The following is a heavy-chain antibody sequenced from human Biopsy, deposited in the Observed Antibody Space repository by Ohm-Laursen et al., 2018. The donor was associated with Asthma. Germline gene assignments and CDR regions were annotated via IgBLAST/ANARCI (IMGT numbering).Heavy chain of an antibody. CDR1: GYSISNGGYY. CDR3: ARDYYDFWNRSVYTYFGMDV. V-gene: IGHV4-31*11. CDR2: IYHRGNT. Sequence: TLSLTCGVSGYSISNGGYYWTWVRQRPGKGLEWIGNIYHRGNTKYNPSLKSRLSFSVDTSKNQFSLKLSSVTAADTAIYFCARDYYDFWNRSVYTYFGMDVWGRGTTVTVSS. J-gene: IGHJ6*02. D-gene: IGHD3-3*01.